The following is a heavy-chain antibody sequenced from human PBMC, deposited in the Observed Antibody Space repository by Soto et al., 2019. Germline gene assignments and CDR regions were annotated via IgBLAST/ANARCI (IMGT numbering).Heavy chain of an antibody. Sequence: QERLVQSGAEVRKPGSSVKVSCKVTGGTSTRYAINWVRQAPGQGLEWMGGIVPMFGTSKYAQKFQGRVTINANTSTNIAYMELRSLRSEDTAVYYCTRGSEYEFCSVDLWGQGTLVSVSS. J-gene: IGHJ4*02. CDR3: TRGSEYEFCSVDL. V-gene: IGHV1-69*06. CDR2: IVPMFGTS. D-gene: IGHD3-3*01. CDR1: GGTSTRYA.